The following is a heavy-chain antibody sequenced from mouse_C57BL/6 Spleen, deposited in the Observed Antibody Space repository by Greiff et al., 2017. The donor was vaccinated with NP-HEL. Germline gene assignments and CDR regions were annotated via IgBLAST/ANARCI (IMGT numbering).Heavy chain of an antibody. V-gene: IGHV5-17*01. Sequence: EVHLVESGGGLVKPGGSLKLSCAASGFTFSDYGMHWVRQAPEKGLEWVAYISSGSSTIYYADTVKGRFTISRDNAKDTLFLQMTSLRSEDTAMYYCARFYDYPFDYWGQGTTLTVSS. J-gene: IGHJ2*01. CDR1: GFTFSDYG. D-gene: IGHD2-4*01. CDR3: ARFYDYPFDY. CDR2: ISSGSSTI.